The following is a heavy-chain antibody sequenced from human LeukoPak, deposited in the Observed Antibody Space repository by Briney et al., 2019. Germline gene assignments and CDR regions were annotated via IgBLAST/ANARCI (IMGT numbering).Heavy chain of an antibody. J-gene: IGHJ4*02. CDR1: GFTFSSYD. Sequence: GGSLRLSCAASGFTFSSYDMHWVRQATGKGLEWVSAIVTAGDTYYPGSVKGRFTISRKNAKNSLYLQMNSLRAGDTAVYYCARAGNYDYFDYWGQGTLVTVSS. D-gene: IGHD1-7*01. V-gene: IGHV3-13*01. CDR3: ARAGNYDYFDY. CDR2: IVTAGDT.